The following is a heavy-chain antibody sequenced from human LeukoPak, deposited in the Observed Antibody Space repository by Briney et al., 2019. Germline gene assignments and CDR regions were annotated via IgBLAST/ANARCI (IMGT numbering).Heavy chain of an antibody. CDR3: AAGKRAARNYYYYYYMDV. Sequence: GASVKVSCKASGYTFTGYYMHWVRQAPGQGLEWMGWINPNSGGTNYAQKFQGRVTMTRDTSISTAYMELSRLRSDDTAVYYCAAGKRAARNYYYYYYMDVWGKGTTVTVSS. CDR2: INPNSGGT. J-gene: IGHJ6*03. CDR1: GYTFTGYY. D-gene: IGHD6-6*01. V-gene: IGHV1-2*02.